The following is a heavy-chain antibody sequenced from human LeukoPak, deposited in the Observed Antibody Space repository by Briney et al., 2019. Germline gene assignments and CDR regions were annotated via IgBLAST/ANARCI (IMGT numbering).Heavy chain of an antibody. D-gene: IGHD6-13*01. Sequence: GGSLRLSCAASGITFSSYGMHWVRQAPGKGLEWVAVISYDGSNKYYADSVKGRFTSYRDNSKNTLYLQMNSLRGEDTAVYYCAKGSSRYSSSWNALGLRRTKDAFDIWGQGTMVTVSS. CDR3: AKGSSRYSSSWNALGLRRTKDAFDI. CDR1: GITFSSYG. V-gene: IGHV3-30*18. J-gene: IGHJ3*02. CDR2: ISYDGSNK.